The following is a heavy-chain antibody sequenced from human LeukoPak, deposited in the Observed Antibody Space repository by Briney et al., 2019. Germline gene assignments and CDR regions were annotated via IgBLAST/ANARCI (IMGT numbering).Heavy chain of an antibody. CDR3: ARGRVEVATNYFDN. J-gene: IGHJ4*02. Sequence: PSETLSLTCTVSGGSISSGGHYWNWIRQPPGKGLELIGYIFHSGSSYYNPSLKSRVTISVDRSKNQFSLNLSSETGADTAVYYCARGRVEVATNYFDNWGQGALVTVSS. CDR2: IFHSGSS. CDR1: GGSISSGGHY. D-gene: IGHD5-24*01. V-gene: IGHV4-30-2*01.